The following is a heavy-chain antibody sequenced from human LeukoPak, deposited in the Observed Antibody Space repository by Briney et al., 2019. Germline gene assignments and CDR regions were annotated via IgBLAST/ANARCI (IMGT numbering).Heavy chain of an antibody. V-gene: IGHV4/OR15-8*01. CDR2: IHHDGRI. D-gene: IGHD3-16*02. CDR3: ARSHDHLWGNYPDY. Sequence: PSETLSLTCDVSGGSIDSTNWWNWVRQPPGKGLEWIGEIHHDGRINYNPSLKSRVTLSVDKSKNQFSLRLNSVTAADTAMYYCARSHDHLWGNYPDYWGQRTLVTVSS. CDR1: GGSIDSTNW. J-gene: IGHJ4*02.